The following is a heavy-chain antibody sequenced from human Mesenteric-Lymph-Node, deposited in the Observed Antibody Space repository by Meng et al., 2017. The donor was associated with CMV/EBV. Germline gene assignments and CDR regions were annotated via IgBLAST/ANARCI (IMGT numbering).Heavy chain of an antibody. CDR2: ISSSSSTI. J-gene: IGHJ5*02. CDR1: GFTFSSYS. CDR3: AKDSSYYDFPLFDP. Sequence: GGSLRLSCAASGFTFSSYSMNWVRQAPGKGLEWVSYISSSSSTIYYADSVKGRFTISRDNSKNTLYLQMNSLRAEDTAVYYCAKDSSYYDFPLFDPWGQGTLVTVSS. V-gene: IGHV3-48*01. D-gene: IGHD3-3*01.